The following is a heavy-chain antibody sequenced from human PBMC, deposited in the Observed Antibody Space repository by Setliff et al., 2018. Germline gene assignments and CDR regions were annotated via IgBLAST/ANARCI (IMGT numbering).Heavy chain of an antibody. Sequence: ASVKVSCKASGYTFTSYGISWVRQAPGQGLEWMGWISAYNGNTNYAQKLQGRVTMTTDTSTSTAYMELRSLRSDDTAVYYCARRGIAVADYYYYGMDVWGQGTTVTVSS. J-gene: IGHJ6*02. D-gene: IGHD6-19*01. CDR1: GYTFTSYG. CDR3: ARRGIAVADYYYYGMDV. V-gene: IGHV1-18*01. CDR2: ISAYNGNT.